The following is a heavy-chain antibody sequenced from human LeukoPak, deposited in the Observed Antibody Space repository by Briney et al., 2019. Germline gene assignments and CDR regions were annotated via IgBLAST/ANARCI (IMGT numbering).Heavy chain of an antibody. CDR1: GYTFTGYY. CDR3: AREYCTNGVCYTYLDY. D-gene: IGHD2-8*01. V-gene: IGHV1-2*02. J-gene: IGHJ4*02. Sequence: GASVKVSCKASGYTFTGYYMHWVRQAPGQGLEWMGWINPNSGGTNYAQKFQGRVTMTGDTSISTAYMELSRLRSDDTAVYYCAREYCTNGVCYTYLDYWGQGTLVTVSS. CDR2: INPNSGGT.